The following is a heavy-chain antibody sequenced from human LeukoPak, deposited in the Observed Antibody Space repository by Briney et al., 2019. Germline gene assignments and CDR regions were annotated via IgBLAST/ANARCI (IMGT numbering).Heavy chain of an antibody. J-gene: IGHJ4*02. V-gene: IGHV4-39*07. CDR3: ARVRKDFWSGYLDY. CDR1: GGSISSSSYY. D-gene: IGHD3-3*01. CDR2: IYYSGST. Sequence: SETLSLTCTVSGGSISSSSYYWGWIRQPPGKGLEWIGSIYYSGSTYYNPSLKSRVTISVDTSKNQFSLKLSSVTAADTAVYYCARVRKDFWSGYLDYWGQGTLVTVSS.